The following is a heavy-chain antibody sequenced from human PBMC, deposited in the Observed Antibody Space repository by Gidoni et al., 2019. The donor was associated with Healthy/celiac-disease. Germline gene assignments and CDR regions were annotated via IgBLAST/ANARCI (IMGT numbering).Heavy chain of an antibody. J-gene: IGHJ6*03. Sequence: VYGGSFSGYYWSWIRQPPGKGLEWLGEINHSGSTNYNPSLKSRVTISVDTSKNQFSLKLSSVTAADTAVYYCARGYPFSRELYYYYMDVWGKGTTVTVSS. CDR2: INHSGST. V-gene: IGHV4-34*01. CDR1: GGSFSGYY. D-gene: IGHD3-3*01. CDR3: ARGYPFSRELYYYYMDV.